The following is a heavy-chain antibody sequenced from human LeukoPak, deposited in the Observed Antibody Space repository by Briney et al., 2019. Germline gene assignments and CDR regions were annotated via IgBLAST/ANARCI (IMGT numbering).Heavy chain of an antibody. Sequence: SETLSLTCAVYGGAFSGYYWSWIRQPPGKGLEWIGEINHSGSTNYNPSLNSRVTISVDTSKNQFSMKLSSVTAADTAVYYCPSASDSSGYFFDYWGQGTLVNVSS. J-gene: IGHJ4*02. D-gene: IGHD3-22*01. V-gene: IGHV4-34*01. CDR2: INHSGST. CDR1: GGAFSGYY. CDR3: PSASDSSGYFFDY.